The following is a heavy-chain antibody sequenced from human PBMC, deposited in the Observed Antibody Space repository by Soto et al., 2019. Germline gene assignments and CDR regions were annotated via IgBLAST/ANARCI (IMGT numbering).Heavy chain of an antibody. CDR3: ASVRGTAPYYYQGRDV. CDR2: ISSSSSYI. J-gene: IGHJ6*02. D-gene: IGHD1-1*01. CDR1: GFTFSSYS. Sequence: GGSLRLSCAASGFTFSSYSMNWVRQAPGKGLEWVSSISSSSSYIYYADSVKGRLTISRDNAKNSLYLQMNSLTAEDTAVSYFASVRGTAPYYYQGRDVWGQGTRGTVS. V-gene: IGHV3-21*01.